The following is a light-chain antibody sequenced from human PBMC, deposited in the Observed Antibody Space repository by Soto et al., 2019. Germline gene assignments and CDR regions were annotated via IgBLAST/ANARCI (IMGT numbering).Light chain of an antibody. J-gene: IGKJ1*01. V-gene: IGKV1-5*03. Sequence: DIQMTQSPSTLSASVGDRVTITCRASQGLNSWLAWYQQKPGKAPKLLIYKASTLKSGVPSRFSGSGSGTELTLTISSLQPDDFATYYCQHYNSYSEAFGQGTKVDIK. CDR3: QHYNSYSEA. CDR1: QGLNSW. CDR2: KAS.